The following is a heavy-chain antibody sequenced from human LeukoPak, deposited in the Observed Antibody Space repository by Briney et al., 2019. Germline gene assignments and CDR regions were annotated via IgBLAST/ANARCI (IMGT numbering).Heavy chain of an antibody. Sequence: GGSLRLSCAASGLTLSRYWMSWVRQAPGKGLEWVGNIKEDGSEKYYVDAVKGRFTISRDNAKNSLYLQMNSLRAEDTAVYYCARGRYCSGHSCYFDYWGQGTLVTVSS. CDR2: IKEDGSEK. CDR3: ARGRYCSGHSCYFDY. V-gene: IGHV3-7*02. D-gene: IGHD2-15*01. J-gene: IGHJ4*02. CDR1: GLTLSRYW.